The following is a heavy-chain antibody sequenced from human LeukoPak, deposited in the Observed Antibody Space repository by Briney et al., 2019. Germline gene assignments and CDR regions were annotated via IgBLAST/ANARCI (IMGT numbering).Heavy chain of an antibody. CDR3: ARHTDYYDSSGFYYFDY. D-gene: IGHD3-22*01. CDR1: GGSFSSYY. CDR2: IYYSGST. V-gene: IGHV4-59*08. J-gene: IGHJ4*02. Sequence: SETLSLTCAVYGGSFSSYYWSWIRQPPGKGLEWIGYIYYSGSTNYNPSLKSRVTISVDTSKNQFSLKLSSVTAADTAVYYCARHTDYYDSSGFYYFDYWGQGTLVTVSS.